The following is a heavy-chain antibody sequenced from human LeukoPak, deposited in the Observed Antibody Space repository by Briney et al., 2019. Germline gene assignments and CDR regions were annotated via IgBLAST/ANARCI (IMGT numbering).Heavy chain of an antibody. CDR2: INQNSRYI. Sequence: GGSLRLSCAASGFTFRSYAMDWVRQAPGKGLEWVSSINQNSRYIYYTDSVKGRFTISRDNTKNSLYLYMNSLRVGDTAVYYCTRSGTRLGTDFDYWGQGTLVTVSS. J-gene: IGHJ4*02. CDR1: GFTFRSYA. CDR3: TRSGTRLGTDFDY. D-gene: IGHD3-16*01. V-gene: IGHV3-21*01.